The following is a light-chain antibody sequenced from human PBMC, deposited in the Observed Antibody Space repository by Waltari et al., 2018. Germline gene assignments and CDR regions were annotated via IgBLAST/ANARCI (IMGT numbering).Light chain of an antibody. CDR2: LNSEGSH. CDR3: QTWGTGMV. Sequence: QLVLTQSPSASASLGASVTPTCTLTSGPSSHATARPQQQPEKGPRFRMKLNSEGSHSKGDGIPDRFSGSSSGAERYLTISSLQSEDEADYYCQTWGTGMVFGGGTKLTVL. J-gene: IGLJ3*02. CDR1: SGPSSHA. V-gene: IGLV4-69*01.